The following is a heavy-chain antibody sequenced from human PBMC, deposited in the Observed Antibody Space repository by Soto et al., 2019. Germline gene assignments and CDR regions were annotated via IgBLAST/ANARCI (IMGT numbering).Heavy chain of an antibody. D-gene: IGHD4-4*01. J-gene: IGHJ4*02. CDR2: LYWNDDA. Sequence: QITLKESGQTLVKPTQTLTLVCTLSGFSINNGGVGVGWIRQPPGKAPEWLALLYWNDDAWYSPSLRYRLSVTKDSSKNQVVLTMTHLAPVDAGTFYCAKRLALSNNFFFDQWGQGALVTVSS. CDR1: GFSINNGGVG. V-gene: IGHV2-5*01. CDR3: AKRLALSNNFFFDQ.